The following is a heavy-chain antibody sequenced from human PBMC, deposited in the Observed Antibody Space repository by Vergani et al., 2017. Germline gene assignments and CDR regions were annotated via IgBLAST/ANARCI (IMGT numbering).Heavy chain of an antibody. D-gene: IGHD2-2*02. Sequence: QVQLVESGGGVFQPGTSLRLSCVVSGFALNRHAMYWVRQAPGKGLEWVVGISFDGTNEYYPDLVKGRFTISRDIAKNTLYLQVRSLRLEDTGVYHCVRARGLCAGGRCYTEAWDYWGQGTPVTVSS. CDR2: ISFDGTNE. CDR1: GFALNRHA. CDR3: VRARGLCAGGRCYTEAWDY. J-gene: IGHJ4*02. V-gene: IGHV3-30-3*01.